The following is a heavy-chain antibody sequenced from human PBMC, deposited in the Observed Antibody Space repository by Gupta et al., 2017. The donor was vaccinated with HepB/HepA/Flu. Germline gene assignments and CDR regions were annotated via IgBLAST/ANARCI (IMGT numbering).Heavy chain of an antibody. Sequence: QVQLPDSGPAPAMPSRTLSISCTISGGSISCGGYYWSWIRQHPGKGVEWIGYIYYSGSTYYNPSLKSRVTISVDTSKNQFSLKLSSVTAADTAVYYCARAHLYCSSTSCSYYFDYWGQGTLVTVSS. D-gene: IGHD2-2*01. V-gene: IGHV4-31*03. CDR2: IYYSGST. J-gene: IGHJ4*02. CDR1: GGSISCGGYY. CDR3: ARAHLYCSSTSCSYYFDY.